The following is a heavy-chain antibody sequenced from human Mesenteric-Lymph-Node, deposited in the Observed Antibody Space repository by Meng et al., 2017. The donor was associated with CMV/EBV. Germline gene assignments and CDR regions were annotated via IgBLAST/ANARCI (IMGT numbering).Heavy chain of an antibody. CDR2: IRNDGRNK. CDR1: GFTLSGWG. CDR3: AKPRASIYYDSSGYNLGDFDY. D-gene: IGHD3-22*01. V-gene: IGHV3-30*02. Sequence: GGSLRLSCAASGFTLSGWGMHWVRQAPGKGLEWVAFIRNDGRNKNYADSAKGRFTISRDDSKDTLFLQMNSLRAEDTAVYYCAKPRASIYYDSSGYNLGDFDYWGQGTLVTVSS. J-gene: IGHJ4*02.